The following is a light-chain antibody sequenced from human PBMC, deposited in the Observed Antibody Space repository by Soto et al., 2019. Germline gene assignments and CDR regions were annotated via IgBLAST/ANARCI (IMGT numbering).Light chain of an antibody. CDR3: CSYAGSSTFV. Sequence: QSALTQPASVSGSPGQSITISCTGTSSDVGNYNLVSWYQQHPGKAPKLMIYEGSKRPSGASNRFSVSKSGNTASLTITGLQAEDEADYYCCSYAGSSTFVFGGGTKLTVL. CDR2: EGS. V-gene: IGLV2-23*03. J-gene: IGLJ2*01. CDR1: SSDVGNYNL.